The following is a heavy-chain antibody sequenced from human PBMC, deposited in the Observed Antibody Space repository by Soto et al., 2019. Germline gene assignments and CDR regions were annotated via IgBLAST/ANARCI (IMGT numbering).Heavy chain of an antibody. Sequence: GASVKVSCKASGYTFTTYAMHWVRQAPGQRLEWMGWINAGNGNTKYSQKFQGRVTITRDTSASTAYMELSSLRSDDTAVYYCARGVGSGTYYNQYNWFDPWGQGTLVTVSS. V-gene: IGHV1-3*01. J-gene: IGHJ5*02. D-gene: IGHD3-10*01. CDR1: GYTFTTYA. CDR2: INAGNGNT. CDR3: ARGVGSGTYYNQYNWFDP.